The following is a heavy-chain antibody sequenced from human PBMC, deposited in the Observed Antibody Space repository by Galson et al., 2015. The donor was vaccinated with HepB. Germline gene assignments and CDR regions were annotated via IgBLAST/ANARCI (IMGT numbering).Heavy chain of an antibody. CDR2: ISPSGRVK. Sequence: SLRLSCAASGFTFSNSAMNWVRQAPGKGLEWVSAISPSGRVKYYPDSVEARFTISRDNAESSLYLHMINLNAEDTGVYYCLRGDRRDYWGQGTRVTVSS. V-gene: IGHV3-21*06. D-gene: IGHD5-24*01. CDR3: LRGDRRDY. CDR1: GFTFSNSA. J-gene: IGHJ4*02.